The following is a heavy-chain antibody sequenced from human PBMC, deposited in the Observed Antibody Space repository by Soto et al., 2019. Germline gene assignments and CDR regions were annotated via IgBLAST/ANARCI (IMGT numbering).Heavy chain of an antibody. Sequence: SETLSLTCTFSGGSISSSSYYWGWIRQPPGKGLEWIGSIYYSGSTYYNPSLKSRVTISVDTSKNQFSLKLSSVTAADTAVYYCARHVAGRFYFDYWGQGTLVTVSS. V-gene: IGHV4-39*01. D-gene: IGHD6-19*01. CDR2: IYYSGST. J-gene: IGHJ4*02. CDR3: ARHVAGRFYFDY. CDR1: GGSISSSSYY.